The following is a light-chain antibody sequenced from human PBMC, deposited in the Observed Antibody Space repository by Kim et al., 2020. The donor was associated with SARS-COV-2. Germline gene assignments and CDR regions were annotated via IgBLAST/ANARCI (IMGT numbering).Light chain of an antibody. CDR3: QQYSSSPCT. Sequence: SPGERATLPGGASQVVNNNFLAWYQQKPGQTPRLLIHGASNRPTGTPDRFRGMGSGTDFTLTFSERGPEDSAINDCQQYSSSPCTFVQGTKSEIK. J-gene: IGKJ1*01. V-gene: IGKV3-20*01. CDR2: GAS. CDR1: QVVNNNF.